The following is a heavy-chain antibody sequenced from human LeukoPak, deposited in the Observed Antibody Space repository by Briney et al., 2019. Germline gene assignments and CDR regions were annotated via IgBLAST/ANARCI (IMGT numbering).Heavy chain of an antibody. V-gene: IGHV3-74*01. CDR3: ARDFEGDRTIEHNWLYVAWGEVPDWYFDL. CDR2: INSDGSST. J-gene: IGHJ2*01. CDR1: GFTFSSYW. D-gene: IGHD3-9*01. Sequence: GGSLRLSCAASGFTFSSYWMHWVRQAPGKGLVWVSRINSDGSSTSYADSVKGRFTISRDNAKNSLYLQMNSLRAEDTAVYYCARDFEGDRTIEHNWLYVAWGEVPDWYFDLWGRGTLVTVSS.